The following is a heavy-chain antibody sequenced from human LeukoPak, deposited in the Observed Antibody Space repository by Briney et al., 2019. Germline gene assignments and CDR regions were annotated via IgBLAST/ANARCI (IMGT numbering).Heavy chain of an antibody. Sequence: SETLSLTCAVSGGSISSGGYYWSWIRQPPGKGLEWNGEINHSGSTNYNPSLKSRVTISVDTSKNQFSLKLSSVTAADTAVYYCARGYGVTAMVRDWFDPWGQGTLVTVSS. J-gene: IGHJ5*02. CDR1: GGSISSGGYY. V-gene: IGHV4-39*07. CDR2: INHSGST. D-gene: IGHD5-18*01. CDR3: ARGYGVTAMVRDWFDP.